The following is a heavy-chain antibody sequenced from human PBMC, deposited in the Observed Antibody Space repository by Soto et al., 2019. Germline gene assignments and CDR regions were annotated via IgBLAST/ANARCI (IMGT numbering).Heavy chain of an antibody. CDR2: ISSSSSYI. V-gene: IGHV3-21*01. CDR3: ARDPGYYYDSSGYHLLPNFDY. D-gene: IGHD3-22*01. J-gene: IGHJ4*02. Sequence: GSLRLSCAASGFTFSSYSMNWVPQAPGKGLEWVSSISSSSSYIYYADSVKGRFTISRDNAKNSLYLQMNSLRAEDTAVYYCARDPGYYYDSSGYHLLPNFDYWGQGTLVTVSS. CDR1: GFTFSSYS.